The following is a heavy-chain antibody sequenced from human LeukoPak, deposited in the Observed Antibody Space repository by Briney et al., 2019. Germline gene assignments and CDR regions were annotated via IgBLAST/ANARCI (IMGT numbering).Heavy chain of an antibody. D-gene: IGHD3-10*01. CDR1: GGTFSSYA. CDR3: ARGVELRVERAWFDP. V-gene: IGHV1-69*13. CDR2: IIPIFGTA. Sequence: GASVKVSCKASGGTFSSYAISWVRQAPGQGLEWMGGIIPIFGTANYAQKFQGRVTITADESTSTAYMELSSLRSEDTAVYYCARGVELRVERAWFDPWGQGTLVTVSS. J-gene: IGHJ5*02.